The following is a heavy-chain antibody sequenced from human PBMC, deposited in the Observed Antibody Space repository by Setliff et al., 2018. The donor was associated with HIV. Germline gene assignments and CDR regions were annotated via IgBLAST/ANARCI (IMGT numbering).Heavy chain of an antibody. V-gene: IGHV3-15*01. CDR2: IKNEGDGETT. J-gene: IGHJ4*02. CDR3: VTDSKYDSSGYHYY. Sequence: NPGGSLRLSCAVSGFSLSDAWMSWLRQAPGKGLEWVGRIKNEGDGETTDYAAFVKGRFSISKDESKTTLFLQMNSLKSEDTAMYYCVTDSKYDSSGYHYYWGQGTPVTVSS. CDR1: GFSLSDAW. D-gene: IGHD3-22*01.